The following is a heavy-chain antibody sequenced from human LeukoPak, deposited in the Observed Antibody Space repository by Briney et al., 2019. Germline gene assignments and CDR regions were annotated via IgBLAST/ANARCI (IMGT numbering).Heavy chain of an antibody. J-gene: IGHJ3*02. CDR1: RYTFISYG. V-gene: IGHV3-33*06. D-gene: IGHD2-2*03. CDR3: AKGDGYLGFDI. Sequence: RRSLRLSSAAPRYTFISYGMHWVRQAPGKGLGWVAVIWYDGSNKYYADSVKGRFTISRDNSQNTLYLEMSRLRGEDTAVYYCAKGDGYLGFDIWGQGSMVTVSS. CDR2: IWYDGSNK.